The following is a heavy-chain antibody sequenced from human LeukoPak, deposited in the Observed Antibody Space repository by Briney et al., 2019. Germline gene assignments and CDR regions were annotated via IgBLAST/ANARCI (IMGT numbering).Heavy chain of an antibody. CDR3: ARWGIYGSGTYYYYGMDV. CDR1: RYTFTSYD. Sequence: GSVTDSCKASRYTFTSYDINWVRQAPGQGLEWMGRMNPNSGNTGYAQKFQGRVTMTRNTSISTAYMELSSLRSEDTAVYYCARWGIYGSGTYYYYGMDVWGQGTTVTVSS. J-gene: IGHJ6*02. V-gene: IGHV1-8*01. D-gene: IGHD3-10*01. CDR2: MNPNSGNT.